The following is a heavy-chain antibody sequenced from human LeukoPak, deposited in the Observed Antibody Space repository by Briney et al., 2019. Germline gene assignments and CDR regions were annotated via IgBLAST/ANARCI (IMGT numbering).Heavy chain of an antibody. CDR3: ARGAAARQSDY. V-gene: IGHV4-59*01. J-gene: IGHJ4*02. D-gene: IGHD6-6*01. Sequence: PSETLSLTCTVYGGSISSYYWSWIRQPPGKGLEWFGYIYYSGSTNDNPSLKSRVTISVDTSKIQFSLKLSSVTAADTAVYYCARGAAARQSDYWGQGTLVTVSS. CDR2: IYYSGST. CDR1: GGSISSYY.